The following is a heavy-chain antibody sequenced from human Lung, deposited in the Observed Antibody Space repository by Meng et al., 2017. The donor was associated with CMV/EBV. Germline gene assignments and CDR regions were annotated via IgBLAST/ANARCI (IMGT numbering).Heavy chain of an antibody. J-gene: IGHJ3*02. D-gene: IGHD2-15*01. CDR1: GFTVSSHY. CDR3: ANGHCSGAICSGAFDI. Sequence: GGSLKIXCVASGFTVSSHYMSWVRQAPGQGLEWVSVIYNVGNTYYADSVKGRFTVSRDNSKNTLYLQMNTLRPEDTAVYYCANGHCSGAICSGAFDIWGQGXMVTVSS. V-gene: IGHV3-53*01. CDR2: IYNVGNT.